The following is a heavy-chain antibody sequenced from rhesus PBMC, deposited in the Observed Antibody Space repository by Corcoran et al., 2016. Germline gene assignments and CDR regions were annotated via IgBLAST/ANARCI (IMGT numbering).Heavy chain of an antibody. J-gene: IGHJ5-1*01. CDR1: GYSFTSSC. Sequence: EVQLVQSGAEGKRPGESLRISCTTSGYSFTSSCSSWVRQMPGKGLEWMGSISPGDSVTRYNPSFQGHVTISADKSISTTYLQWSSLKASDTATYYCAKKDSNYLNRFDVWGPGVLVTVSS. V-gene: IGHV5S1*01. CDR2: ISPGDSVT. D-gene: IGHD4-23*01. CDR3: AKKDSNYLNRFDV.